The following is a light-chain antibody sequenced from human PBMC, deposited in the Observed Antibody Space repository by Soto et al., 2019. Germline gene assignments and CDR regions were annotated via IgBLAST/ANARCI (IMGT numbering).Light chain of an antibody. J-gene: IGKJ1*01. CDR2: KAS. CDR3: QQYNNS. Sequence: DIQMTQFPSTLSASVGDRVTITCRASQSISTWLAWYQQKPGKAPKLLIYKASSLESGVPSRFSGSGSGTKFTLTISSLQHDDFATYYCQQYNNSFGQGTKVDI. V-gene: IGKV1-5*03. CDR1: QSISTW.